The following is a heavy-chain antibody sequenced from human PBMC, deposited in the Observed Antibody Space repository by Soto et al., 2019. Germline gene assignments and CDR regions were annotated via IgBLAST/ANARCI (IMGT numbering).Heavy chain of an antibody. Sequence: LRLSCAASGFTFSSSWMHWVRQAPGKGLVWVSHINSDGTDTNYADSVKGRFTISRDNAKNTVYLQMNSLRAEDTAVYYCARDWSYALNYWGQGSLVTVS. CDR1: GFTFSSSW. CDR2: INSDGTDT. CDR3: ARDWSYALNY. J-gene: IGHJ4*02. V-gene: IGHV3-74*01. D-gene: IGHD3-16*01.